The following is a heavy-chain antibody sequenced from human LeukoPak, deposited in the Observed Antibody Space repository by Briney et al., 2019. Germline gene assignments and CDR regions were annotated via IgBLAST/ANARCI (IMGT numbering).Heavy chain of an antibody. CDR1: GGSISSGGSY. CDR2: IYYSGST. CDR3: ARDRVATMITNYSDF. J-gene: IGHJ4*02. D-gene: IGHD3-22*01. Sequence: PSETLSLTCTVSGGSISSGGSYWSWIRQHPGKGLEWIGYIYYSGSTYYNPSLKSRVSISVDTSKNQFSLKLSSVTAADTAMYYCARDRVATMITNYSDFWGQGTLVTVSS. V-gene: IGHV4-31*03.